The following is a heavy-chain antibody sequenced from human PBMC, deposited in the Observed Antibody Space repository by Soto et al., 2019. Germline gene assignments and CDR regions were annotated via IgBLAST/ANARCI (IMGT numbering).Heavy chain of an antibody. Sequence: PGGSLRLSCAASGFTFSSYAMSWVRQAPGKGLEWVSAISGSGGSTYYADSVKGRFTISRDNSKNTLYLQMNSLRAEDTAVYYCAKSGMHSHPSTTWAPWFVDYWGQGTLVTVSS. CDR1: GFTFSSYA. D-gene: IGHD4-17*01. CDR3: AKSGMHSHPSTTWAPWFVDY. CDR2: ISGSGGST. V-gene: IGHV3-23*01. J-gene: IGHJ4*02.